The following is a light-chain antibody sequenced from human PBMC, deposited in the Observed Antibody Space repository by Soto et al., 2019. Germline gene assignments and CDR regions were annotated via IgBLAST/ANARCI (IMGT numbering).Light chain of an antibody. V-gene: IGLV2-23*01. J-gene: IGLJ2*01. CDR2: EGS. CDR1: SSDVGSYNL. CDR3: FSFAGNSTDVV. Sequence: QSALTQPASVSGSPGQSITISCTGTSSDVGSYNLVSWYQQHPGKAPKLMIYEGSKRPSGVSNRFSGSKSGNTASLTISGLQAGDEGDYYRFSFAGNSTDVVFGGGTKLTVL.